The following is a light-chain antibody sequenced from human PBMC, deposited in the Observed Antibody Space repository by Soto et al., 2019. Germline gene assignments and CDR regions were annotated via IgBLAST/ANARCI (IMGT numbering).Light chain of an antibody. CDR3: AAWDDSLSGVV. J-gene: IGLJ2*01. CDR1: SSNIGSNY. V-gene: IGLV1-47*01. Sequence: QAVVTQPPSASGTPGQRVTISCSGSSSNIGSNYVFWYQKLPGTAPKLLIYRNNQRPSGVPDRFSGSKSGTSASLAISGLRSGDEADYYCAAWDDSLSGVVFGGGTKLTVL. CDR2: RNN.